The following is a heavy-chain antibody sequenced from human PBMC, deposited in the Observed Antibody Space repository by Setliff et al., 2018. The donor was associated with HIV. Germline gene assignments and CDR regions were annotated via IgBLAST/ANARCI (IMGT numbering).Heavy chain of an antibody. V-gene: IGHV4-38-2*01. D-gene: IGHD4-17*01. Sequence: SETLSLTCAVSGYSISSGYYWGWIRQPPGKGLEWIGSIYHSGSTYNNPSLKSRVTISVDTSKIQFSLKLTSVTAADTAVYYCATPVTSRGYYYMDVWGKGTTVTVS. CDR3: ATPVTSRGYYYMDV. J-gene: IGHJ6*03. CDR1: GYSISSGYY. CDR2: IYHSGST.